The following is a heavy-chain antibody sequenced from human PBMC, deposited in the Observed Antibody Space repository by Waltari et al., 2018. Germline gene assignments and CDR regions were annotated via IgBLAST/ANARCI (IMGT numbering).Heavy chain of an antibody. Sequence: WVRQAPGKGLGWVAVIIGDDRTYYADSIKGRFTISRDIAKNTLYLHMNSLRVEDTAVYNCASRLVRGVKDVMDVRGQGTTVTVSS. V-gene: IGHV3-66*01. D-gene: IGHD3-10*01. CDR3: ASRLVRGVKDVMDV. CDR2: IIGDDRT. J-gene: IGHJ6*02.